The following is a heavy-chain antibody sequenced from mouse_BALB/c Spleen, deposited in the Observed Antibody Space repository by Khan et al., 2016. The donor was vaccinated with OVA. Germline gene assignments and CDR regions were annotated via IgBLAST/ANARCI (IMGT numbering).Heavy chain of an antibody. V-gene: IGHV9-1*02. CDR2: INTYTGEP. J-gene: IGHJ1*01. D-gene: IGHD1-1*01. Sequence: QIQLVQSGPELKKPGETVKISCKASGYTFTNYRMNWMKQAPGKGLKWMGWINTYTGEPTYGDDFKGRFAFSLETSANTAYLQINNLKNEDMATYFCARESSYWYFDVWGAGTTVTVSS. CDR1: GYTFTNYR. CDR3: ARESSYWYFDV.